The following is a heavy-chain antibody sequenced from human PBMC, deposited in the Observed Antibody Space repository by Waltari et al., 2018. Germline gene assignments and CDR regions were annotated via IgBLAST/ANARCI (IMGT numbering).Heavy chain of an antibody. D-gene: IGHD1-7*01. CDR1: GVSMTHYY. J-gene: IGHJ5*02. V-gene: IGHV4-59*12. CDR3: ARYMQNAAGTSCGFDP. CDR2: IHYSGSN. Sequence: QVQLQESGPGLVKPSETLSLTCTVSGVSMTHYYWSWIRQPPGKGLEWIGFIHYSGSNNYKSARTIRVTISVDPAKNQFSLKLSSVTAADTAVYYCARYMQNAAGTSCGFDPWGQGTLVTVSS.